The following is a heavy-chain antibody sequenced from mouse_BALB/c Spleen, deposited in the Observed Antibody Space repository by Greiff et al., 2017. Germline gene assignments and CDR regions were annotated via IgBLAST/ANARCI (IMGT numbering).Heavy chain of an antibody. D-gene: IGHD2-5*01. Sequence: EVQLMESGGGLVQPGGSRKLSCAASGFTFSSSGMHWVRQAPEQGLEWVAYISSGSSTIYYADTVKGRFTISRDNPKNTLFLQMTSLRSEDTAMYYCARSWLTGTSKYYLDYWGQGTTVTVSS. CDR2: ISSGSSTI. V-gene: IGHV5-17*02. J-gene: IGHJ4*01. CDR3: ARSWLTGTSKYYLDY. CDR1: GFTFSSSG.